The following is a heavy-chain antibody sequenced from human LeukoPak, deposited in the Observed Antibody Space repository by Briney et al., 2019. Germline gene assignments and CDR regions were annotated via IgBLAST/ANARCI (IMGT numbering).Heavy chain of an antibody. D-gene: IGHD3-22*01. CDR3: ARDSDEWIGYYDSSGYYPPLGY. CDR1: GYTFTRSH. V-gene: IGHV1-46*01. J-gene: IGHJ4*02. CDR2: INPSGGST. Sequence: ASVEVSCKASGYTFTRSHMHWVRQAPGQGLEWMGIINPSGGSTSYAQKFQGRVTMTRDTSTSTVYMELSSLRSEDTAVYYCARDSDEWIGYYDSSGYYPPLGYWGQGTLVTVSS.